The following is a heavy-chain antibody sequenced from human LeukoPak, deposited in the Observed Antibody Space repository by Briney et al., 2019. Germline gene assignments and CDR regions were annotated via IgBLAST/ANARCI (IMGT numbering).Heavy chain of an antibody. CDR3: ASGYSYGPFDY. J-gene: IGHJ4*02. CDR2: IYYSGST. D-gene: IGHD5-18*01. V-gene: IGHV4-59*01. Sequence: PSETLSLTCTVSGGSTSSYYWSWIRQPPGKGLEWIGYIYYSGSTNYNPSLKSRVTISVDTSKNQFSLKLSSVTAADTAVYYCASGYSYGPFDYWGQGTLVTVSS. CDR1: GGSTSSYY.